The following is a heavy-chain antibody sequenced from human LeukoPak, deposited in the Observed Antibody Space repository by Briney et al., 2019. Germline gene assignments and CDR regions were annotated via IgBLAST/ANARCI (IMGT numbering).Heavy chain of an antibody. D-gene: IGHD1-26*01. CDR1: GYTFTGYY. J-gene: IGHJ3*02. V-gene: IGHV1-2*02. CDR2: INPNNGGT. CDR3: ARIEWELPLGDAFDI. Sequence: VASVKVSCKASGYTFTGYYMHWVRQAPGQGLEWMGWINPNNGGTNYAQKFQGRVTMTRDTSISTAYMELSRLRSDDTAVYYCARIEWELPLGDAFDIWGQGTMVTVSS.